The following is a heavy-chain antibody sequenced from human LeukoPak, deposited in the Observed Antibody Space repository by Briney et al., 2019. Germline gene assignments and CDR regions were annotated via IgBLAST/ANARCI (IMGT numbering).Heavy chain of an antibody. V-gene: IGHV1-69*13. CDR1: GGTFSSYA. CDR3: ARVPDLHPDAFDI. Sequence: ASVKVSCKASGGTFSSYAISWVRQAPGQWLEWMGGIIPIFGTANYAQKFQGRVTITADESTSTAYMELSSLRSEDTAVYYCARVPDLHPDAFDIWGQGTMVTVSS. D-gene: IGHD3-3*01. J-gene: IGHJ3*02. CDR2: IIPIFGTA.